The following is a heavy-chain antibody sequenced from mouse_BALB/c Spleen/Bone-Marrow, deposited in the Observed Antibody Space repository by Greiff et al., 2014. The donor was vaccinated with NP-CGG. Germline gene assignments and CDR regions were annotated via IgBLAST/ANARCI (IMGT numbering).Heavy chain of an antibody. V-gene: IGHV2-9*02. Sequence: QVQLQQSGPGLVAPSQSLSITCTVSGFSLTSYGVHWVRQPLGKGLEWLGVIWAAGSTNYNSALMSRLSISKDNSKSQLFLKMNSLQTNDTAVYYCDREREFDGYYDIDYWGRGTTLTVSS. CDR1: GFSLTSYG. J-gene: IGHJ2*01. D-gene: IGHD2-3*01. CDR3: DREREFDGYYDIDY. CDR2: IWAAGST.